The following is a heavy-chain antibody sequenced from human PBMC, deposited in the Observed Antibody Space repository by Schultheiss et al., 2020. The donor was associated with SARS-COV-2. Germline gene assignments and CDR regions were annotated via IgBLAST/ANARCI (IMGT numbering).Heavy chain of an antibody. CDR3: ARSQVAMGPFFGY. Sequence: ASVKVSCKASGYTFTGYYMHWVRQAPGQGLEWMGWINPNSGGTNYAQKFQGRVTMTRDTSISTAYMELSRLRSDDTAVYYCARSQVAMGPFFGYWGQGTLVTVSS. D-gene: IGHD5-12*01. V-gene: IGHV1-2*02. J-gene: IGHJ4*02. CDR1: GYTFTGYY. CDR2: INPNSGGT.